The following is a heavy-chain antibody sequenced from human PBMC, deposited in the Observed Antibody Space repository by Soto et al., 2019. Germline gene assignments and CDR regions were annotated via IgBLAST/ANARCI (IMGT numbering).Heavy chain of an antibody. CDR2: IKQDGSEN. J-gene: IGHJ6*03. D-gene: IGHD2-15*01. CDR3: ARVNVVVVAATLYYYYMDV. V-gene: IGHV3-7*01. CDR1: GFTFSTYW. Sequence: PGGSLRLSCAASGFTFSTYWMTWVRQAPGRGLEWVANIKQDGSENYYVDSVKGRFTISRDNARNSLYLQMNSLRVEDTAVYYCARVNVVVVAATLYYYYMDVWGKGTTVTVSS.